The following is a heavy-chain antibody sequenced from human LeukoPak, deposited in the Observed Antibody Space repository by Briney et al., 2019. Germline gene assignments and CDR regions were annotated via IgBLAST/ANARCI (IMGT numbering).Heavy chain of an antibody. CDR3: ARVSPYSSSLRYYDY. D-gene: IGHD6-6*01. V-gene: IGHV3-23*01. J-gene: IGHJ4*02. CDR1: GFTFSTYA. CDR2: ISGSGANT. Sequence: GGSLRLSCAASGFTFSTYAMSWVRQAPGKGLEWVSTISGSGANTYYADSARGRFTISRDNSKNTLYLHMNSLRAEDTAVYYCARVSPYSSSLRYYDYWGQGTLVTVSS.